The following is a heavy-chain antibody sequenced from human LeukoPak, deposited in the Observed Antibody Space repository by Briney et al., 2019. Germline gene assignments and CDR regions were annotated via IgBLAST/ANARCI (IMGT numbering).Heavy chain of an antibody. D-gene: IGHD4-17*01. V-gene: IGHV4-31*03. CDR2: IYYSGST. CDR1: GGSISSGGYY. Sequence: SQTLSLTCTVSGGSISSGGYYWSWIRQHPGKGLEWIGYIYYSGSTYYNPSLKSRVTISVDTSKNQFSLKLSSVTAADTAVYYCARGDNGDFPFDYWGQGTLVTASS. J-gene: IGHJ4*02. CDR3: ARGDNGDFPFDY.